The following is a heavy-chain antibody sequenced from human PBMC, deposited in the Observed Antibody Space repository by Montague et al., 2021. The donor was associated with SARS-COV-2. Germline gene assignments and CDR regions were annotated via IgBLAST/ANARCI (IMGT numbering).Heavy chain of an antibody. D-gene: IGHD5-24*01. J-gene: IGHJ5*02. CDR3: AREDRWNWLDP. CDR2: IYYRGST. Sequence: SETLSLTCTVSGGSINSFYWSWIRQPPGRGLEWIGYIYYRGSTNYNPSLKTRVTISVDTSKNQFSLKLNSMTAADTAVYYCAREDRWNWLDPWGQGTLVIVSS. CDR1: GGSINSFY. V-gene: IGHV4-59*01.